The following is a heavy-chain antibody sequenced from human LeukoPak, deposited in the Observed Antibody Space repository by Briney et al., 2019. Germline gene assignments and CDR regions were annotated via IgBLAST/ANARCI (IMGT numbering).Heavy chain of an antibody. CDR1: GYTFTSYY. D-gene: IGHD5-24*01. J-gene: IGHJ3*02. CDR3: ERGRGRDGYNHDAFDI. CDR2: IKPNGGST. V-gene: IGHV1-46*01. Sequence: ASVKVSCKASGYTFTSYYMHWVRHAPGQGLEWMGIIKPNGGSTRYAQKFQGRVTMTRDTYTSTVYMELSSLRSEDAAVYYCERGRGRDGYNHDAFDIWGQGTMVTVSS.